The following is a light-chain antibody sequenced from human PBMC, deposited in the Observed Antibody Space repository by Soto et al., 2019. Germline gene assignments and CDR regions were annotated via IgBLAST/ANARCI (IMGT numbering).Light chain of an antibody. J-gene: IGLJ3*02. CDR3: SSYTSSSILWV. V-gene: IGLV2-14*01. CDR2: DVS. CDR1: SSDVGGYNY. Sequence: QSALTQPASVSGSPGQSIPISCTGTSSDVGGYNYVSWYQQHPGKAPKLMIYDVSNRPSGVSNRFSGSKSGNTASLTISGLQAEDEADYYCSSYTSSSILWVFGGGTKLTVL.